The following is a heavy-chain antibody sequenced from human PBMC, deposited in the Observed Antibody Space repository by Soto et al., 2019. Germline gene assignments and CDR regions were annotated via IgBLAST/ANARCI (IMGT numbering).Heavy chain of an antibody. V-gene: IGHV4-30-4*01. J-gene: IGHJ5*02. CDR2: IYYSGST. Sequence: QVQLQESGPGLVKPSQTLSLTCAVSGGSFSSGDYYWSWIRQPPGKGLEWIGYIYYSGSTFYNPSLKSRVTISVDTSKNQFSLKLSSVTAADTAVYYCARGHYYDSSGYYWFDPWGQGTLVTVSS. CDR1: GGSFSSGDYY. D-gene: IGHD3-22*01. CDR3: ARGHYYDSSGYYWFDP.